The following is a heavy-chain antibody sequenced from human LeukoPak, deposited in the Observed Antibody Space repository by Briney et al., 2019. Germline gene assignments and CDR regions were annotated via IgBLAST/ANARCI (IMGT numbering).Heavy chain of an antibody. CDR1: GFSLSTSGVG. CDR2: IYWDNDK. V-gene: IGHV2-5*02. CDR3: AHLSKYCTSGVCYYFDH. Sequence: SGPTLVNPTQTLTLTCTFSGFSLSTSGVGVGWIRQPPGKALEWLALIYWDNDKRYSPSLKRRVTITKDTSKNQVVLRMTNMDPVDTATYYCAHLSKYCTSGVCYYFDHWGQGTLVTVSS. D-gene: IGHD2-8*01. J-gene: IGHJ4*02.